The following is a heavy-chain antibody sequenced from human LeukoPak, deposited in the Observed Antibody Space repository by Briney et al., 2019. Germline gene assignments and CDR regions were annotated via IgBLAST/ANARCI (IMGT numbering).Heavy chain of an antibody. CDR2: MYYSGTT. J-gene: IGHJ2*01. CDR1: GGSISSHY. D-gene: IGHD6-25*01. Sequence: SETLSLTCTVSGGSISSHYWTWIRQPPGKGLEWIGYMYYSGTTNYNPSLKNRVTISVDTSKTQFSLKLSSVTAADTAIYYCARSAARTWYFDLWGRGTPVTVSS. CDR3: ARSAARTWYFDL. V-gene: IGHV4-59*11.